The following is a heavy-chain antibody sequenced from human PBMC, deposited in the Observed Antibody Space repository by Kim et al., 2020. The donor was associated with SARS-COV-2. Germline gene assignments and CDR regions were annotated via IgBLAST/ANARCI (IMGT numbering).Heavy chain of an antibody. V-gene: IGHV4-61*02. J-gene: IGHJ6*02. CDR3: ARDGGPHYGMDV. D-gene: IGHD2-15*01. CDR1: GGSISSGSYY. CDR2: IYTSGST. Sequence: SETLSLTCTVSGGSISSGSYYWSWIRQPAGKGLEWIGRIYTSGSTNYNPSLKSRVTISVDTSKNQFSLKLSSVTAADTAVYYCARDGGPHYGMDVWGQGTTVTVSS.